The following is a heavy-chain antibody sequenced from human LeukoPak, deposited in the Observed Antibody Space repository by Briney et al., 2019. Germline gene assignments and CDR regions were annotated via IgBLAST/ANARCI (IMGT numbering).Heavy chain of an antibody. Sequence: GGSLRLSCAASGFTFSSYGMHWVRQAPGKGLEWVAVISYDGSNKYYADSVKGRFTISRDNSKNTLYLQMNSLRAEDMALYYCAKDIGYDYGGTPFDYWGQGTLVTVSS. CDR1: GFTFSSYG. CDR2: ISYDGSNK. D-gene: IGHD4-23*01. J-gene: IGHJ4*02. V-gene: IGHV3-30*18. CDR3: AKDIGYDYGGTPFDY.